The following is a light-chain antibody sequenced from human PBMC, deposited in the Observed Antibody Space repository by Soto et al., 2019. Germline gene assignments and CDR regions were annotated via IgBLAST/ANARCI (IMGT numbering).Light chain of an antibody. J-gene: IGKJ1*01. V-gene: IGKV1-8*01. CDR3: QEYYSDPRT. CDR1: QGISSY. CDR2: AAS. Sequence: AIRMTQSPSSFSASTGDRVTITCRASQGISSYLAWYQQKPGKAPKLLIYAASTLQSGVPSTFSGSGSGTDFTLTISCLQSEDFATYYCQEYYSDPRTFGQGTKVEIK.